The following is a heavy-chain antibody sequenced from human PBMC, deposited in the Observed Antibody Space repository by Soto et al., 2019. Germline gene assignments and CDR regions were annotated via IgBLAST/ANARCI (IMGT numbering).Heavy chain of an antibody. CDR3: ARVGSGNYPPDY. CDR2: ISGYNGNT. CDR1: GYTFLSYG. D-gene: IGHD1-26*01. Sequence: QVKLVQSGAEVKKPGASVKVSCKASGYTFLSYGISWVRQAPGQGLEWVGWISGYNGNTNHAEKVQGRVTMTTDTSTSTAYMELRSLGSDDTAVYYCARVGSGNYPPDYWGQGTLVTVSS. V-gene: IGHV1-18*01. J-gene: IGHJ4*02.